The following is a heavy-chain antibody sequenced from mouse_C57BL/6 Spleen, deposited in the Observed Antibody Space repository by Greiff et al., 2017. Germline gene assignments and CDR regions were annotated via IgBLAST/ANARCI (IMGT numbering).Heavy chain of an antibody. Sequence: EVQGVESGGGLVKPGGSLKLSCAASGFTFSSYTMSWVRQTPEKRLEWVATISGGGGNTYYPDSVKGRFTISRDNAKNTLYLQMSRLRSEDTALYYCARLLGRYFDYWGQGTTLTVSS. CDR2: ISGGGGNT. CDR3: ARLLGRYFDY. CDR1: GFTFSSYT. J-gene: IGHJ2*01. V-gene: IGHV5-9*01. D-gene: IGHD4-1*01.